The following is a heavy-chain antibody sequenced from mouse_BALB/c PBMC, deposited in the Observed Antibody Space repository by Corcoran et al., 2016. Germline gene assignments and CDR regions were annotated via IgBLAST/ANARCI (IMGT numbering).Heavy chain of an antibody. CDR3: ARAPLHYYAMDY. J-gene: IGHJ4*01. Sequence: QIQLVQSGPELKQPGETVKISCKASGYTFTNYGMNWVKQAPGKGLKWMGWINTYTGEPTYADDFKGRFAFSLEISASTAYLQINNLKNEDTATYFCARAPLHYYAMDYWGQGTSVTVSS. V-gene: IGHV9-3-1*01. CDR2: INTYTGEP. D-gene: IGHD6-1*01. CDR1: GYTFTNYG.